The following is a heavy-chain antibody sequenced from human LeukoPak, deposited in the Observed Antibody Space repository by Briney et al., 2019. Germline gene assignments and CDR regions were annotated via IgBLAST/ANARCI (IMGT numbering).Heavy chain of an antibody. CDR3: KAAAGHQFDY. J-gene: IGHJ4*02. V-gene: IGHV4-30-2*01. CDR1: GGSISSGGYY. D-gene: IGHD6-13*01. CDR2: IYHSGST. Sequence: SQTLSLTCTVSGGSISSGGYYWSWLRQPPGKGLEWIGYIYHSGSTYYNPSLKSRVTISVDRSKNQFSLKLSSVTAADTAVYYCKAAAGHQFDYWGQGTLVTVSS.